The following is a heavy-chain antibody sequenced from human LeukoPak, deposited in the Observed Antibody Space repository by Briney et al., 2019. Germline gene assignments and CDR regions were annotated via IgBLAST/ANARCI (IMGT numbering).Heavy chain of an antibody. CDR1: GGSITTRGYF. Sequence: SETLSLTCTVSGGSITTRGYFWGWIRQPPGKGLEGIASIYYSGSTYYDPSLKSRITISVDTSKNQFSLKLNSVTAADTAVYFCARQVVAVAGTGYFDYWGQGTLVTVSS. CDR3: ARQVVAVAGTGYFDY. J-gene: IGHJ4*02. V-gene: IGHV4-39*01. D-gene: IGHD6-19*01. CDR2: IYYSGST.